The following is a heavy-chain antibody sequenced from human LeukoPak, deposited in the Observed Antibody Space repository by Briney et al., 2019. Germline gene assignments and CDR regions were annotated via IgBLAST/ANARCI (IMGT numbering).Heavy chain of an antibody. J-gene: IGHJ4*02. CDR1: GFTFSGYW. V-gene: IGHV3-74*01. D-gene: IGHD2-2*01. CDR2: INTDGSSA. CDR3: ARDYCSSTSCYPDY. Sequence: PGGSLRLSCAASGFTFSGYWMHWVRQGPVKGLVWVSRINTDGSSASYADSVKGRLTISRDNAKNTLYLEMNSLRAEDTAVYYCARDYCSSTSCYPDYWGQGTLVTVSS.